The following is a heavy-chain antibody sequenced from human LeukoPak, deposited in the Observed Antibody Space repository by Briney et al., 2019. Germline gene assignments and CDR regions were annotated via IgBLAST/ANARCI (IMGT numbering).Heavy chain of an antibody. CDR1: GGTFSIYA. D-gene: IGHD2-21*02. CDR2: IIPIFGTA. J-gene: IGHJ6*02. CDR3: AVLGRFGVTAHYYYYGMDV. V-gene: IGHV1-69*01. Sequence: SVKVSCKASGGTFSIYAISWVRQAPGQGPEWMGGIIPIFGTANYAQKFQGRVTITADESTSTAYMELSSLRSEDTAVYYCAVLGRFGVTAHYYYYGMDVWGQGTTVTVSS.